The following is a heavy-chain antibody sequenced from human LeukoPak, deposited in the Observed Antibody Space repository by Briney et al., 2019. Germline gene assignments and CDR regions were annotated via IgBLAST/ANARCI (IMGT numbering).Heavy chain of an antibody. CDR3: AREDVSLGIINY. V-gene: IGHV4-34*01. D-gene: IGHD3-10*01. CDR2: INHSGST. CDR1: GGSFSGYY. J-gene: IGHJ4*02. Sequence: PSETLSLTCAVYGGSFSGYYWSWIRQPPGKGLEWIGEINHSGSTNYNPSLKSRVTISVDTSKNQFSLKLSSVTAADTAVYYCAREDVSLGIINYWGQGTLVTVSS.